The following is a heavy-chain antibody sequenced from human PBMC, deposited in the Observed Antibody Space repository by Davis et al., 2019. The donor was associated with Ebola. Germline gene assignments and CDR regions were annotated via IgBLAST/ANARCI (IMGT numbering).Heavy chain of an antibody. Sequence: PSETLSLTCAVYGGSFSGYYWSWIRQPPGKGLEWIGEINHSGSTNYNPSLKSRVTISVDTSKNQFSLKLSSVTAADTAVYYCARVGWSGYFGYNWFDPWGQGTLVTVSS. CDR3: ARVGWSGYFGYNWFDP. CDR1: GGSFSGYY. D-gene: IGHD3-3*01. J-gene: IGHJ5*02. V-gene: IGHV4-34*01. CDR2: INHSGST.